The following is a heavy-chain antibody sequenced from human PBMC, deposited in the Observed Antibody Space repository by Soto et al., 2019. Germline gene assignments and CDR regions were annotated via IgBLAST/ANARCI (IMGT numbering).Heavy chain of an antibody. J-gene: IGHJ2*01. D-gene: IGHD5-12*01. V-gene: IGHV1-69*13. CDR2: RVAAFGRP. CDR3: AREGSGKNF. CDR1: GGSFSNFG. Sequence: SVWVSCKTSGGSFSNFGISWVRQAPGQGLEWMGGRVAAFGRPSYAQRFRGSLPITADESTSKGYTELISLRSDYTAVYYCAREGSGKNFWG.